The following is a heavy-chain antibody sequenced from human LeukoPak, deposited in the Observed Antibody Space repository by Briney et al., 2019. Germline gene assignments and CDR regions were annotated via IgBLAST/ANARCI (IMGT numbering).Heavy chain of an antibody. CDR2: INHSGST. CDR3: ARKNMVRGVNLGEFDY. J-gene: IGHJ4*02. D-gene: IGHD3-10*01. Sequence: SETLSLTCAVYGGSFSGYYWSWIRQPPGKGLEWVGEINHSGSTNYSPSLKSRVTISVDTSKNQFSLKLSSVTAAETAVYYCARKNMVRGVNLGEFDYWGQGTLVTVSS. V-gene: IGHV4-34*01. CDR1: GGSFSGYY.